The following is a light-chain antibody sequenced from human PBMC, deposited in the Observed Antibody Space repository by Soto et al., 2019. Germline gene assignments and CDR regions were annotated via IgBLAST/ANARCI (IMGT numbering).Light chain of an antibody. CDR3: QQYGSSRT. Sequence: EMVLTQSPGTLSLSPGERATRSCRASQSVSSSYLAWYQQKSGQAPRLLIYGASSRATGIPDRFSGSGSGTDFTLTISRLEPEDFAVYYCQQYGSSRTFGQGTKVEIK. V-gene: IGKV3-20*01. CDR2: GAS. J-gene: IGKJ1*01. CDR1: QSVSSSY.